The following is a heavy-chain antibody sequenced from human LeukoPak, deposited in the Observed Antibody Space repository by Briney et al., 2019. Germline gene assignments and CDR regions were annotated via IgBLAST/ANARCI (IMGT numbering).Heavy chain of an antibody. CDR1: GYIFTTYW. J-gene: IGHJ6*02. V-gene: IGHV5-51*01. CDR3: ASKRSTLAGSNYYYYGMDV. CDR2: IYPGDSET. Sequence: GESLKISCKGSGYIFTTYWIGWVRQMPGKGLEWMGIIYPGDSETRYSLSFQGQVTISADKSISTAYLQWSSLRASDTAIYYCASKRSTLAGSNYYYYGMDVWDQGTTVTVSS. D-gene: IGHD2-2*01.